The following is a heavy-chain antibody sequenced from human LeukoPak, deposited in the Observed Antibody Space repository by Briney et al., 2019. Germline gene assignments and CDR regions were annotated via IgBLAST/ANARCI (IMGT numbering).Heavy chain of an antibody. V-gene: IGHV4-4*02. CDR3: ARTGDSSGWYFSAFDI. Sequence: SGTLSLTCAVSGGSISSSNWWSWVRQPPGKGPEWIGEIYHSGSTNYNPSLKSRVTISVDKSKNQFSLKLSSVTAADTAVYYCARTGDSSGWYFSAFDIWGQGTMVTVSS. CDR1: GGSISSSNW. D-gene: IGHD6-19*01. J-gene: IGHJ3*02. CDR2: IYHSGST.